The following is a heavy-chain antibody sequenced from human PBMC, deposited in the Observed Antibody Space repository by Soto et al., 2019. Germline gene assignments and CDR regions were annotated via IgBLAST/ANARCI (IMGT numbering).Heavy chain of an antibody. Sequence: SETLSLTCAVSGGSISSGGYSWSWIRQPPGKGLEWIGYIYHSGSTYYNPSLKSRVTTSVDRSKNQFSLKLSSVTAADTAVYYCARDTDDSSGYHWFDPWGQGTLVTVSS. CDR1: GGSISSGGYS. CDR2: IYHSGST. D-gene: IGHD3-22*01. J-gene: IGHJ5*02. CDR3: ARDTDDSSGYHWFDP. V-gene: IGHV4-30-2*01.